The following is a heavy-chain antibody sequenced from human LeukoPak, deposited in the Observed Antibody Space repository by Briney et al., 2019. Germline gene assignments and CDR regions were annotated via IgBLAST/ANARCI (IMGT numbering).Heavy chain of an antibody. D-gene: IGHD3-10*02. CDR1: GFTFSSYW. CDR3: AELGITMIGGV. Sequence: GGSLRLSCAASGFTFSSYWMTWIRQTPGKGLEWVSYISSSGSTIYYADSVKGRFTISRDNAKNSLYLQMNILRAEDTAVYYCAELGITMIGGVWGKGTTVTISS. J-gene: IGHJ6*04. V-gene: IGHV3-48*04. CDR2: ISSSGSTI.